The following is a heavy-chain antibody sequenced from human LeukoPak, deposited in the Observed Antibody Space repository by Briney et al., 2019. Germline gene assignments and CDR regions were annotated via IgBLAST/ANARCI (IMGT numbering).Heavy chain of an antibody. CDR2: ISGGGRST. D-gene: IGHD6-13*01. Sequence: GGSLRLSCAASGFTFSRYAMSWVRQAPGKGLEWVAAISGGGRSTYYADSVKGRFTISRDNSKNTLYLQMNSLRADHTAVYYCAKDRNLAAAGTPLLDYWGQGTLVTVSS. CDR1: GFTFSRYA. CDR3: AKDRNLAAAGTPLLDY. J-gene: IGHJ4*02. V-gene: IGHV3-23*01.